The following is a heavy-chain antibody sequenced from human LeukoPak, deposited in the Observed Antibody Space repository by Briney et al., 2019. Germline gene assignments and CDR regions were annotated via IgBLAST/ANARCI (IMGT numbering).Heavy chain of an antibody. V-gene: IGHV1-18*01. CDR3: ARDEDWPDYRYYFDY. D-gene: IGHD3-16*02. J-gene: IGHJ4*02. CDR2: ISAYNCNT. CDR1: GYTFTSYG. Sequence: VASVKVSCKASGYTFTSYGISWVRQAPGQGLEWMGWISAYNCNTNYAQKLQGRVNMTPDTSTSTAYMELRSLRSDDTAVYYCARDEDWPDYRYYFDYWGQGTLVTVSS.